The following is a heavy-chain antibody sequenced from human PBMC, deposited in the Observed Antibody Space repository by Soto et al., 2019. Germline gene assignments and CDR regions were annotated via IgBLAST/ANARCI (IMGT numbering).Heavy chain of an antibody. J-gene: IGHJ6*02. CDR3: AYLPRSGWHHYYYGMDT. Sequence: PGGSLRLSCAASGFTVSDYAMSWVGKAPGRGLEWVSAIGTRDDIFYTDSVKGRFSISRDNSKNTLYLQMNSLKPEDTAVYYCAYLPRSGWHHYYYGMDTWGQGTTVTVSS. V-gene: IGHV3-23*01. CDR1: GFTVSDYA. D-gene: IGHD6-19*01. CDR2: IGTRDDI.